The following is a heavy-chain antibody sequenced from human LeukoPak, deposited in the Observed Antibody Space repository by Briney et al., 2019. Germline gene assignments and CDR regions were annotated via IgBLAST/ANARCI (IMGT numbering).Heavy chain of an antibody. J-gene: IGHJ6*03. D-gene: IGHD5-18*01. CDR3: ARLQVDTANYYYYYYMDV. CDR2: IYYSGST. Sequence: PSETLSLTCTVSGGSISSYYWSWIRQPPGKGLEWIGYIYYSGSTNYNPSLKSRVTISVDTSKNQFSLKLSSVTAADTAVYYCARLQVDTANYYYYYYMDVWGKGATVTISS. CDR1: GGSISSYY. V-gene: IGHV4-59*12.